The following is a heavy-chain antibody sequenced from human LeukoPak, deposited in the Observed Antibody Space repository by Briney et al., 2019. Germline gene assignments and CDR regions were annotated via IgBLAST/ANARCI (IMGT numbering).Heavy chain of an antibody. D-gene: IGHD3-22*01. J-gene: IGHJ4*02. CDR1: GYSISSGYY. CDR3: AKGDITMIPD. CDR2: IYSGGST. Sequence: ETLSLTCAVSGYSISSGYYWGWIRQPPGKGLEWVSVIYSGGSTYYADSVKGRFTISRDNSKNTLYLQMNSLRAEDTAVYYCAKGDITMIPDWGQGTLVTVSS. V-gene: IGHV3-53*01.